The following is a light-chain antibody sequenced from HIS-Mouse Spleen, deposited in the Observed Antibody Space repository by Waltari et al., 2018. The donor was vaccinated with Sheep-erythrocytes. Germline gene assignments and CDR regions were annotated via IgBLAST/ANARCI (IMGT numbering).Light chain of an antibody. CDR2: DVS. V-gene: IGLV2-11*01. CDR1: SSDVGGYNY. CDR3: CSYAGSYNHV. Sequence: QSALTQPRSVSGSPGQSVTISCTGPSSDVGGYNYVPWYQQHPGNAPKLMIYDVSKRPSGVPDRFSGSKSGNTASLTISGLQAEDEADYYCCSYAGSYNHVFATGTKVTVL. J-gene: IGLJ1*01.